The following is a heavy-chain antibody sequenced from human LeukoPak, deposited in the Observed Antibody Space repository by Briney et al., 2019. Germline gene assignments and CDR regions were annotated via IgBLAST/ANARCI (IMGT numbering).Heavy chain of an antibody. J-gene: IGHJ5*02. D-gene: IGHD3-16*01. CDR1: GGSFSGYY. CDR3: AEGRYFDP. Sequence: SETLSLTCAVYGGSFSGYYWSWIRQPPGKGLEWIGEINHSGSTNYNPSLKSRVTISVDTSKNQFSLKLSSVTAADTAVYYCAEGRYFDPWGQGTLVTVSS. CDR2: INHSGST. V-gene: IGHV4-34*01.